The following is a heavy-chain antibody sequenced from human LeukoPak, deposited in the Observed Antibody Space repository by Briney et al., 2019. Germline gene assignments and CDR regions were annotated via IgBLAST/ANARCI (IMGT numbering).Heavy chain of an antibody. D-gene: IGHD3-9*01. Sequence: PSETLSLTCTVSGGSISSSSYYWGWIRQPPGKGLEWIGSIYYSGSTYYNPSLKSRVTISVDTSKNQFSLKLSSVTAADTAVYYCARHAWKCYDILTGYLIDGMDVSGEGTTVTVSP. J-gene: IGHJ6*04. CDR2: IYYSGST. CDR3: ARHAWKCYDILTGYLIDGMDV. V-gene: IGHV4-39*01. CDR1: GGSISSSSYY.